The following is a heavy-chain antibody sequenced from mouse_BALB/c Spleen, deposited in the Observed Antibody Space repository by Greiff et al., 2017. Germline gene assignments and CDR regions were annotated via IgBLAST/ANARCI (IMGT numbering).Heavy chain of an antibody. CDR2: ISSGGST. D-gene: IGHD2-4*01. CDR1: GFTFSSYA. J-gene: IGHJ3*01. CDR3: AGGENYDDG. V-gene: IGHV5-6-5*01. Sequence: DVLLEESGGGLVKPGGSLKLSCAASGFTFSSYAMSWVRQTPEKRLEWVAYISSGGSTYYPDSVIGRVTTSRDNARTILYLRMRSLRSADTAMYYCAGGENYDDGRGQGTLVTVSA.